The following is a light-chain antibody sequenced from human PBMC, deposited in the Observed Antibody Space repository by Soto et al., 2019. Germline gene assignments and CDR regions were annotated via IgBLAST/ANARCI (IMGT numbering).Light chain of an antibody. Sequence: EILLAQSPATLSLSPGERATLSCKASQDVSIFLAWYQQKPGQPPRLLIHDASNRATGVPARFSGSGSGRDFTLTISSLEPEYFAVYYCQQRSMWLYTFGQGTKLEV. CDR2: DAS. CDR3: QQRSMWLYT. CDR1: QDVSIF. V-gene: IGKV3-11*02. J-gene: IGKJ2*01.